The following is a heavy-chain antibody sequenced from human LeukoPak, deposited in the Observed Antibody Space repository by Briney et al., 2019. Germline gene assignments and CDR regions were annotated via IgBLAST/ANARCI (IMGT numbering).Heavy chain of an antibody. J-gene: IGHJ6*02. CDR2: IYHSGST. CDR1: GDSINSLDL. Sequence: PSETLSLTCTVSGDSINSLDLWSWVRQPPGKGLEWIGEIYHSGSTNYNPSLKSRVTISVDKSKNQFSLKLSSVTAADTAVYYCARDSGSYSYGMDVWGQGTTVTVSS. D-gene: IGHD1-26*01. V-gene: IGHV4-4*02. CDR3: ARDSGSYSYGMDV.